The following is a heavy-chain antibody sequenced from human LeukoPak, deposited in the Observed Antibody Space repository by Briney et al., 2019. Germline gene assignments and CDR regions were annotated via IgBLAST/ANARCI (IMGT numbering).Heavy chain of an antibody. J-gene: IGHJ5*02. CDR2: ISGSGGST. Sequence: PGGSLSLSCAASGFTFSSYAMSWVRQAPGKGLEWVSAISGSGGSTYYADSVKGRFTISRDNSKNTLYLQMNSLRAEDTAVYYCTTVSDYDYVWGSYRPEAWGQGTLVTVSS. CDR1: GFTFSSYA. V-gene: IGHV3-23*01. CDR3: TTVSDYDYVWGSYRPEA. D-gene: IGHD3-16*02.